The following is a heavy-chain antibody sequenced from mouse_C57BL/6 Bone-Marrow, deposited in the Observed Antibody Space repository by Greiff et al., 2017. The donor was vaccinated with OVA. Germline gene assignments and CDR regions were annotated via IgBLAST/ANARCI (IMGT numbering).Heavy chain of an antibody. CDR2: SRHKANDYTT. D-gene: IGHD2-1*01. Sequence: EVKVVESGGGLVQSGRSLRLSCATSGFTFSDFYMEWVRQAPGKGLEWIAASRHKANDYTTEYSVSVKGRFIVSRDTSQSILYRQMNALRAEDTAIYYCARDGNSAWFAYWGQGTLVTVSA. CDR1: GFTFSDFY. J-gene: IGHJ3*01. CDR3: ARDGNSAWFAY. V-gene: IGHV7-1*01.